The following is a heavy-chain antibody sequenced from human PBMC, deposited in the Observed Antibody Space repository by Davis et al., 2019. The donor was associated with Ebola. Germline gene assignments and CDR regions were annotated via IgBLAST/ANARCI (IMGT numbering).Heavy chain of an antibody. CDR2: ISSSSSYI. J-gene: IGHJ4*02. Sequence: GGSLRLSCAASGFTFSSYAMSWVRQAPGKGLEWVSSISSSSSYIYYADSVKGRFTISRDNAKNSLYLQMNSLRAEDTAVYYCARGKGRSSCDYWGQGTLVTVSS. CDR3: ARGKGRSSCDY. V-gene: IGHV3-21*01. D-gene: IGHD6-6*01. CDR1: GFTFSSYA.